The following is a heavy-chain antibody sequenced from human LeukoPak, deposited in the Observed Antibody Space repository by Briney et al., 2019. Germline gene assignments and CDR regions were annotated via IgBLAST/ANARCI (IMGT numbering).Heavy chain of an antibody. J-gene: IGHJ1*01. D-gene: IGHD6-13*01. CDR3: AKAAAGTYEH. CDR2: INSDGRTT. CDR1: GFTFSTYW. V-gene: IGHV3-74*01. Sequence: GGSLRLSCAASGFTFSTYWMHWVRQAPGEGLVWVPRINSDGRTTSYADSVKGRFTISRDNARNTLYLQMNSLRAEDTAVYYCAKAAAGTYEHWGQGTLVTVSS.